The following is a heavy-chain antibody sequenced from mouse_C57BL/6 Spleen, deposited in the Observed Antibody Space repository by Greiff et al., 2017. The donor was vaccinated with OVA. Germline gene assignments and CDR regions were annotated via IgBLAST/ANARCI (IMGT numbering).Heavy chain of an antibody. Sequence: QVQLQQPGAELVKPGASVKMSCKASGYTFTSYWITWVKQRPGQGLEWIGDIYPGSGSTNYNEKFKSKATLTVDTSSSTAYMQLSSLTSEDSAVYDGASAYGSSYHWYFDVWGKGTTVTVSS. V-gene: IGHV1-55*01. CDR3: ASAYGSSYHWYFDV. D-gene: IGHD1-1*01. CDR1: GYTFTSYW. J-gene: IGHJ1*03. CDR2: IYPGSGST.